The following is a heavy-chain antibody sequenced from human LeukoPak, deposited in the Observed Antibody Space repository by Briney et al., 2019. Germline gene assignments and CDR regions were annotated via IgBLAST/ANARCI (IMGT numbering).Heavy chain of an antibody. CDR1: GYTFTSYY. Sequence: ASVKVSCKASGYTFTSYYMHWVRQAPGQGLEWMGIINPSGGSTSYAQKFQGRVTMTRDTSTSTVYMELSSLRSEDTAEYYCARESTRSGSYWHYGMDVWGQGTTVTVSS. CDR2: INPSGGST. D-gene: IGHD1-26*01. J-gene: IGHJ6*02. V-gene: IGHV1-46*01. CDR3: ARESTRSGSYWHYGMDV.